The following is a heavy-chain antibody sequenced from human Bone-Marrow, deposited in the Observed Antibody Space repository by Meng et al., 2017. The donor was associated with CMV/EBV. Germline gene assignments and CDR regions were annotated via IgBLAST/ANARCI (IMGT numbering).Heavy chain of an antibody. CDR1: GFTFSSYS. J-gene: IGHJ6*02. D-gene: IGHD2-2*01. CDR3: ARRGCSSTTCYDYYYYGMDV. V-gene: IGHV3-21*01. Sequence: GESLKISCAASGFTFSSYSMNWVRQAPGKGLEWVSSISSSSSYIYYADSAKGRFTISRDNAKISLYLQMNSLRAEDTAVYYCARRGCSSTTCYDYYYYGMDVWGQGTTVTVSS. CDR2: ISSSSSYI.